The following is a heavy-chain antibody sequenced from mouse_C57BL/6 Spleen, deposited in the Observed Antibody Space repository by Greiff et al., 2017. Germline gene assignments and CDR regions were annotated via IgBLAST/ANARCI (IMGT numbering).Heavy chain of an antibody. CDR1: GYSITSGYD. J-gene: IGHJ3*01. CDR3: ARGGVYYDYSFAY. Sequence: VQLQQSGPGMVKPSQSLSLTCTVTGYSITSGYDWHWIRHFPGNKLEWMGYISYSGSTNYNPSLKSRISITHDTSKNHFFLKLNSVTTEDTATYYCARGGVYYDYSFAYWGQGTLVTVSA. D-gene: IGHD2-4*01. CDR2: ISYSGST. V-gene: IGHV3-1*01.